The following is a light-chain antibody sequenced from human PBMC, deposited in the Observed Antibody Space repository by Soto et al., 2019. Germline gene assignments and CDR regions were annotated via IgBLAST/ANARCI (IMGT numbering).Light chain of an antibody. CDR1: SSDVGGYNY. CDR2: EVS. Sequence: QSALTQPASVSGSPGQSITISCTGTSSDVGGYNYVSWYQQHPGKAPKLIIYEVSNRPTGVSNRFSGSKSGHTASLTISGLQSEDEADYFSTSYTSSSTLDVFGTGTKVTVL. J-gene: IGLJ1*01. CDR3: TSYTSSSTLDV. V-gene: IGLV2-14*01.